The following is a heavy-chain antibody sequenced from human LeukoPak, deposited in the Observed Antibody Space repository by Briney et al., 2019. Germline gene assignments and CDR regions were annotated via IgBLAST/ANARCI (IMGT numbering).Heavy chain of an antibody. CDR3: ARDREGYYDILTGYYGVGAFDI. D-gene: IGHD3-9*01. V-gene: IGHV1-2*02. Sequence: ASVKVSCKASGYSFISYYMHWVRQAPGQGLEWMGWINPNSGGTNYAQKFQGRVTMTRDTSISTAYMELSRLRSDDTAVYYCARDREGYYDILTGYYGVGAFDIWGQGTMVTVSS. CDR2: INPNSGGT. J-gene: IGHJ3*02. CDR1: GYSFISYY.